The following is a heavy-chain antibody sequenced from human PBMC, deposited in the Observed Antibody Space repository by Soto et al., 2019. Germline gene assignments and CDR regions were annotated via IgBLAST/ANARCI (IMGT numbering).Heavy chain of an antibody. Sequence: GSLRLSCAASGFTFSSYGMHWVRQAPGKGLEWVAVISYDGSNKYYADSVKGRFTISRDNSKNTLYLQMNSLRAEDTAVYYCAKEADYYGSGSYLMTWGQGTLVTVSS. V-gene: IGHV3-30*18. J-gene: IGHJ5*02. CDR2: ISYDGSNK. D-gene: IGHD3-10*01. CDR1: GFTFSSYG. CDR3: AKEADYYGSGSYLMT.